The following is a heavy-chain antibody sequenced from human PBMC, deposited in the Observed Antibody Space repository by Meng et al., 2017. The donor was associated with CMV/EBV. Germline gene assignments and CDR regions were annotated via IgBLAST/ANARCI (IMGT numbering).Heavy chain of an antibody. CDR3: ARDNRAGFGPWTLYYYYGMDV. Sequence: AGSLRLSCTVSGGSISSNNYYWGWIRQPPGKELEWVGNIYYSGSTDFNPSLKSRVTISVDTSKNQFFLMLCSVTAADTSVYYCARDNRAGFGPWTLYYYYGMDVWGQGTTVTVSS. V-gene: IGHV4-39*07. D-gene: IGHD1-14*01. CDR2: IYYSGST. J-gene: IGHJ6*02. CDR1: GGSISSNNYY.